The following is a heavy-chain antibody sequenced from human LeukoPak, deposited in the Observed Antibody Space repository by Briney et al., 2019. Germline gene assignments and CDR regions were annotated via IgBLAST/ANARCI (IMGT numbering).Heavy chain of an antibody. V-gene: IGHV4-61*02. CDR1: GGSISSGSYY. D-gene: IGHD3-9*01. CDR3: ARGPYYILTGYSQGYMDV. J-gene: IGHJ6*03. Sequence: SETLSLTCTVSGGSISSGSYYWSWIRQPAGKGLEWIGRIYTSGSTNYNPSLKSRVTISVDTSKNQFSLKLSSVTAADTAVYYCARGPYYILTGYSQGYMDVWGKGTTVTVSS. CDR2: IYTSGST.